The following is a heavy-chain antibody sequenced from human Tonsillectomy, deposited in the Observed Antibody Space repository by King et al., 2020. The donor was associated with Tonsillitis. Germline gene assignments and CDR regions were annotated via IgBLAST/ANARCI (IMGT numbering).Heavy chain of an antibody. CDR1: GFTFDDYA. Sequence: VQLVESGGGLVQPGRSLRLSCAASGFTFDDYAMHWGRQGPGKGLEWVSSISWNSGIIDHADSVKGRFTISRDNANNYLYLQMNSLRAEDTALYYCVKSIDSSSWGVPQTAFDYWGQGTQVFVSS. CDR3: VKSIDSSSWGVPQTAFDY. CDR2: ISWNSGII. D-gene: IGHD6-6*01. V-gene: IGHV3-9*01. J-gene: IGHJ4*02.